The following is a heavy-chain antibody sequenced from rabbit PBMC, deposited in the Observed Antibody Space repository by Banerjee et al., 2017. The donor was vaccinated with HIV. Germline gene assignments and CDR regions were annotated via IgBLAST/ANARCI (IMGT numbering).Heavy chain of an antibody. J-gene: IGHJ4*01. Sequence: QEQLEESGGGLVTPGGTLTLTCTVSGFSLSSYGVSWVRQAPGKGLEWIGIISSGGNTYYASWVNGRFTISKTSWTTVTLQMTSLTAADTAPYFCARDLSGRTYYLNLWGPGTLVTVS. CDR3: ARDLSGRTYYLNL. CDR2: ISSGGNT. CDR1: GFSLSSYG. D-gene: IGHD1-1*01. V-gene: IGHV1S36*01.